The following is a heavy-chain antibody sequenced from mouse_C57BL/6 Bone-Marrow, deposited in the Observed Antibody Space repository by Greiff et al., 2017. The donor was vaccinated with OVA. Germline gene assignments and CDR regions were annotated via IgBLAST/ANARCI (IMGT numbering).Heavy chain of an antibody. V-gene: IGHV5-4*01. CDR2: ISDGGSYT. J-gene: IGHJ2*01. CDR1: GFTFSSSA. CDR3: ARDNYGRWLPFDY. D-gene: IGHD2-3*01. Sequence: EVKLMESGGGLVKPGGSLKLSCAASGFTFSSSAMSWVRPTPEKRLEWVATISDGGSYTYYPDNVKGRFTIYRDNAKNNLYLQMSHLKSEDTAMYYCARDNYGRWLPFDYWGQGTTLTVSS.